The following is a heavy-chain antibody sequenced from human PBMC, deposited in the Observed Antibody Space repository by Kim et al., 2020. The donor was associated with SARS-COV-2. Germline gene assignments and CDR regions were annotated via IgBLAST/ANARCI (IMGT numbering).Heavy chain of an antibody. D-gene: IGHD6-19*01. Sequence: YTPSLKSRVTMSVDTSKTQSSLKLSSVTAADTAVYYCARVRSSGWYWFDPWGQGTLVTVSS. V-gene: IGHV4-4*07. J-gene: IGHJ5*02. CDR3: ARVRSSGWYWFDP.